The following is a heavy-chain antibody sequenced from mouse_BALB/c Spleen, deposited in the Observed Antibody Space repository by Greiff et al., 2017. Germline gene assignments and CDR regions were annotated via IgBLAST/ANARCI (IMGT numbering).Heavy chain of an antibody. D-gene: IGHD2-1*01. V-gene: IGHV5-12-1*01. J-gene: IGHJ2*01. CDR1: GFAFSSYD. Sequence: EVKLVESGGGLVKPGGSLKLSCAASGFAFSSYDMSWVRQTPEKRLEWVAYISSGGGSTYYPDTVKGRFTISRDNAKNTLYLQMSSLKSEDTAMYYCARPSGNYGNYFFDYWGQGTTLTVSS. CDR3: ARPSGNYGNYFFDY. CDR2: ISSGGGST.